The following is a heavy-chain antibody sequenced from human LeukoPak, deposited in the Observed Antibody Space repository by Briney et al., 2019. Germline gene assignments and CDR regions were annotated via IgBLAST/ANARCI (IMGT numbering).Heavy chain of an antibody. Sequence: SQTLSLTCTVSGGSISSGSYYWSWIRQPAGKGLEWIGRIYTSGSTNYNPSLKRRVTISVDTSKNQFSLKLSSVTAADTAVYYCAREPWYYDSSGIWGQGTMVTVSS. CDR2: IYTSGST. V-gene: IGHV4-61*02. CDR1: GGSISSGSYY. D-gene: IGHD3-22*01. CDR3: AREPWYYDSSGI. J-gene: IGHJ3*02.